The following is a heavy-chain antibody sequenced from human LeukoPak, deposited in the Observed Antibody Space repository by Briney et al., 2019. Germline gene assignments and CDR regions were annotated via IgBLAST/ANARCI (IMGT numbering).Heavy chain of an antibody. CDR2: IIPIFGTA. V-gene: IGHV1-69*05. CDR1: GGTFSSYA. Sequence: ASVKVSCKASGGTFSSYAISWVRQAPGQGLEWMGRIIPIFGTANYAQKFQGRVTITTDESTSTAYMELSSLRSEDTAVYYCAREPETAMVTGDYWGQGTLVTVSS. D-gene: IGHD5-18*01. CDR3: AREPETAMVTGDY. J-gene: IGHJ4*02.